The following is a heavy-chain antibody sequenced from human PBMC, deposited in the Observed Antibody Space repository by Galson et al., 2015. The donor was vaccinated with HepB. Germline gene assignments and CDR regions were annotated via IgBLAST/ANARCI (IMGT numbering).Heavy chain of an antibody. CDR3: ARESVAAINWFDS. J-gene: IGHJ5*01. V-gene: IGHV3-74*01. CDR1: GFNFSRHW. Sequence: SLRLSCAASGFNFSRHWMYWVRQAPGKGLVWVSRITSDASSAAYADSMKGRFTISRDNVKNTLFLQMNSLRAEDTALYYCARESVAAINWFDSWGQGTLVTVSS. D-gene: IGHD6-19*01. CDR2: ITSDASSA.